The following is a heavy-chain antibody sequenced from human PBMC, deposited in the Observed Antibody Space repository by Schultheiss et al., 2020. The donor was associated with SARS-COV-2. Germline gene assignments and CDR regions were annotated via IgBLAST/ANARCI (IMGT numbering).Heavy chain of an antibody. CDR2: IYHSGST. D-gene: IGHD6-19*01. CDR1: GGSFSGYY. V-gene: IGHV4-34*01. CDR3: ARHGIAVAGTGWFDP. J-gene: IGHJ5*02. Sequence: SETLSLTCAVYGGSFSGYYWSWIRQPPGKGLEWIGSIYHSGSTYYNPSLKSRVTISVDTSKNQFSLKLSSVTAADTAVYYCARHGIAVAGTGWFDPWGQGTLVTVSS.